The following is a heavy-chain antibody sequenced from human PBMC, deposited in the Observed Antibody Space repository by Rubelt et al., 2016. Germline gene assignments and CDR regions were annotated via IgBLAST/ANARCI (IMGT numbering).Heavy chain of an antibody. Sequence: QLQLQESGPGLVKPSETLSLTCTVSGGSIGSRADYWWGWIRQPPGKGLEWIGEINDSGTTNYNPSLKGRVTISLDTSKSQFSLKLGSVTAADTAVYYCARSLFDYWGQGTLVTVSS. CDR3: ARSLFDY. CDR1: GGSIGSRADY. CDR2: INDSGTT. J-gene: IGHJ4*02. V-gene: IGHV4-39*07.